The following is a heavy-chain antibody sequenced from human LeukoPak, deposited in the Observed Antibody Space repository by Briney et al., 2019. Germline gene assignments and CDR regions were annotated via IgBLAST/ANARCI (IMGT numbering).Heavy chain of an antibody. CDR1: GFIFSDYV. V-gene: IGHV3-23*01. J-gene: IGHJ6*03. D-gene: IGHD6-13*01. CDR2: IWRTGDWT. CDR3: AKDRWDSSSWCGGDV. Sequence: GGSLRLSCTASGFIFSDYVMSWVRQAPGKGPEWVAAIWRTGDWTHYVDSVKGRFTISRDNSKNTLYLQINSLRAEDTAVYYCAKDRWDSSSWCGGDVGGKGTTVTVSS.